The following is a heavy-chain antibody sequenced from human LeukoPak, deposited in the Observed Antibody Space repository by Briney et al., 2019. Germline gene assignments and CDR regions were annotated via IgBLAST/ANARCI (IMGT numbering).Heavy chain of an antibody. D-gene: IGHD1-26*01. CDR1: GGSINSSSYY. CDR2: IYYSGST. J-gene: IGHJ3*02. Sequence: SETLSLTCTVSGGSINSSSYYWGWIRQPPGKGLEWIGSIYYSGSTYYNPSLKRRVTISVDTSKNQFSLKLSSVTAADTAVYYCASGGAVGASTFDIWGQGTMVTVSS. CDR3: ASGGAVGASTFDI. V-gene: IGHV4-39*01.